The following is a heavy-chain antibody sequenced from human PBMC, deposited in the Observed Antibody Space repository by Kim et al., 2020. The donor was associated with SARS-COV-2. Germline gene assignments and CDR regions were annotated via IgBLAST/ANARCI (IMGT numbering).Heavy chain of an antibody. CDR3: ATVVFYYDAGYFKN. D-gene: IGHD3-22*01. Sequence: ADSVKGRLIISRDQSKNTLYLQMNSLRDEDTAVYYCATVVFYYDAGYFKNWGQGTLVIVSS. J-gene: IGHJ1*01. V-gene: IGHV3-66*01.